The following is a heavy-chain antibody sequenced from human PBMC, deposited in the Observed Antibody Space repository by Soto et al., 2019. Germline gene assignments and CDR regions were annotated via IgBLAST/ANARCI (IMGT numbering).Heavy chain of an antibody. V-gene: IGHV3-30-3*01. CDR3: PRDPKTSGGQHWAFNYFDS. CDR2: ISYDGTNK. CDR1: GFSFSISP. J-gene: IGHJ4*02. Sequence: PGGSLRLSCAASGFSFSISPMHWVRQAPGKGPEWVALISYDGTNKFYADSVKGRFTISRDNSKSTLYLQVDSLRPEDAAVYYCPRDPKTSGGQHWAFNYFDSWGQVTLVTVSS. D-gene: IGHD7-27*01.